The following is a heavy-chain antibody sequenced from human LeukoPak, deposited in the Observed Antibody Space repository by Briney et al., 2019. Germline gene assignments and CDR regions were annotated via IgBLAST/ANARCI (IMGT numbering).Heavy chain of an antibody. J-gene: IGHJ3*02. D-gene: IGHD2/OR15-2a*01. Sequence: GGSLRLSCAASGLTVSSSYMSWVRQAPGKGLEWVSIVYNDGSTYYADSMKGRFTISRDNSKNTLYLQVNSLRAEDTAMYYCARNILFAFDIWGQGTMVTVSS. CDR3: ARNILFAFDI. CDR2: VYNDGST. V-gene: IGHV3-53*01. CDR1: GLTVSSSY.